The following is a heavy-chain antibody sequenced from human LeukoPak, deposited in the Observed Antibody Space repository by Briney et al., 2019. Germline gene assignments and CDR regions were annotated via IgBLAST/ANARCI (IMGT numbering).Heavy chain of an antibody. J-gene: IGHJ4*02. CDR2: ISGSGGST. CDR1: GFTFRSYA. CDR3: AKDLRPVAANW. V-gene: IGHV3-23*01. D-gene: IGHD2-2*01. Sequence: PGGSLRLSCADSGFTFRSYAMSWVRQAPGKGLGWVSAISGSGGSTYYSDSVKGRFTISRDNSKNTLYLQMNSLRAEDTALYYFAKDLRPVAANWWGQGTLVTVSS.